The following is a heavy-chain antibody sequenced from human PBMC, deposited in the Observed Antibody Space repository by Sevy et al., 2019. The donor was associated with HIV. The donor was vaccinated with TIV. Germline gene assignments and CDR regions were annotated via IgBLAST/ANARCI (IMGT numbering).Heavy chain of an antibody. J-gene: IGHJ4*02. D-gene: IGHD2-15*01. CDR1: GFTFSSYW. CDR2: IKQDGSEK. Sequence: GGSLRLSCAASGFTFSSYWMSWVRQAPGKGLEWVTNIKQDGSEKYYVDSVKGRFTISRDNAKNSLYLQMNSLRAEDTAVYYCARDYMVAATLNFDYWGQGTLVTVSS. CDR3: ARDYMVAATLNFDY. V-gene: IGHV3-7*01.